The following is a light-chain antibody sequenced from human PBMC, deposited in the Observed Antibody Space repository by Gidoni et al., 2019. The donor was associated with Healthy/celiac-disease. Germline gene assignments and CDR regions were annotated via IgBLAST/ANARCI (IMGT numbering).Light chain of an antibody. CDR2: LGS. CDR1: QSLLHSNGYNY. J-gene: IGKJ1*01. CDR3: MQALQTPKT. Sequence: VMPQSPLSLPVTPGEPASISCRSSQSLLHSNGYNYLDWYLQKPGQSPQLLIYLGSNRASGVPDRFRGSGSGTDFTLKISRVEAEDVGVYYCMQALQTPKTFGQGTKVEIK. V-gene: IGKV2-28*01.